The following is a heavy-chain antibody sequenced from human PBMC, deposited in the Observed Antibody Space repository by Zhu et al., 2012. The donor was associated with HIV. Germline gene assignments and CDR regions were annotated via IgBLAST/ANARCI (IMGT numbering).Heavy chain of an antibody. Sequence: QVQLQESGPGLVKPSETLSLTCTVSGYSIRSGYYWGWVRRPPGKGLEWIGSIYHSGSIYYNPSLKSRVTMSLDTSKNQFSLNLSSVTAADTAVYYCASLNDYGDSNYWGLGTLVTVSS. CDR1: GYSIRSGYY. D-gene: IGHD4-17*01. CDR3: ASLNDYGDSNY. CDR2: IYHSGSI. J-gene: IGHJ4*02. V-gene: IGHV4-38-2*02.